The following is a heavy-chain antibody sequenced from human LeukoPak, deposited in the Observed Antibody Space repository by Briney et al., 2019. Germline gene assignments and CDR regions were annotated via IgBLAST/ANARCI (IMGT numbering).Heavy chain of an antibody. CDR2: ISAYNGNT. V-gene: IGHV1-18*04. CDR3: ARLIRGYYYMDV. Sequence: ASVKVSCKASGYTFIGYYIHWVRQAPGQGLEWMGWISAYNGNTNYAQKLQGRVTMTTDTSTSTAYMELRSLRSDDTAVYYCARLIRGYYYMDVWGKGTTVTVSS. D-gene: IGHD3-10*01. CDR1: GYTFIGYY. J-gene: IGHJ6*03.